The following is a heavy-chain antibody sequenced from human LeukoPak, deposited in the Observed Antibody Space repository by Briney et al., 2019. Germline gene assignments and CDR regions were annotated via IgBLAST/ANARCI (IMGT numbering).Heavy chain of an antibody. D-gene: IGHD1-26*01. V-gene: IGHV1-2*02. J-gene: IGHJ4*02. CDR3: ARRFPSGSYQTIDY. CDR1: GYTFTGYY. Sequence: ASVKVSCKASGYTFTGYYMHWVRRAPGQGLEWMGWINPNSGGTNYAQKFQGRFTMTGDTSISTAYMELSRLRSDDTAVYYYARRFPSGSYQTIDYWGQRTLVTVSS. CDR2: INPNSGGT.